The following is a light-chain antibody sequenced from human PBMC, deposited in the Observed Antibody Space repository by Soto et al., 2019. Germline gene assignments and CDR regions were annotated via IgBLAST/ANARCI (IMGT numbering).Light chain of an antibody. CDR3: CSFSSNTLL. CDR1: SSDVGHYNY. J-gene: IGLJ2*01. Sequence: QSVLTQPASVSGSPGQSITISCTGASSDVGHYNYVSWYQQHPGKAPKLLIYDVSNWPSGVSNRFSGSKSGNTASLTISGLQPEDESDYYCCSFSSNTLLFGGGTKLTVL. V-gene: IGLV2-14*03. CDR2: DVS.